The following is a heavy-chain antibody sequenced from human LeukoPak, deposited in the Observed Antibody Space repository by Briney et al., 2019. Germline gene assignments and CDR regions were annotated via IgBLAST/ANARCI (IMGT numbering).Heavy chain of an antibody. CDR1: GFTFSSYG. V-gene: IGHV3-30*18. J-gene: IGHJ4*02. Sequence: PGGSLRLSCAASGFTFSSYGMHWVRQAPGKGLEWVAVISYDGSNKHYADSVKGRFTSSRDNSKNTLYLQMNSLRAEDTAMWYCAKDDFGSGSYLDYWGQGTLVTVSS. CDR2: ISYDGSNK. CDR3: AKDDFGSGSYLDY. D-gene: IGHD3-10*01.